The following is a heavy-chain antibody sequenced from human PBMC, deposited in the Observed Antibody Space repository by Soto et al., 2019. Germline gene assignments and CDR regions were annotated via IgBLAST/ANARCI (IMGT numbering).Heavy chain of an antibody. J-gene: IGHJ4*02. V-gene: IGHV3-23*01. CDR2: ISGSDGST. CDR1: GFTFSSYA. Sequence: EVQLLESGGGLVQPGGSLRLSCAASGFTFSSYAMSWVRQAPGKGLEWVSGISGSDGSTYYADSVKGRFTISRDNSKNTLYLQMNSLRAEDTAEYYCAKDSSYPAAEPDYWGQGTLVTVSS. CDR3: AKDSSYPAAEPDY. D-gene: IGHD2-2*01.